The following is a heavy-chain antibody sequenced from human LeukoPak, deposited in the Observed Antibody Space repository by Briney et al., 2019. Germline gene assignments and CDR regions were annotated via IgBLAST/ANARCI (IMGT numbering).Heavy chain of an antibody. V-gene: IGHV4-4*07. CDR3: AREWPMAGYSSAPTPHDAFDI. CDR1: GGSISSYY. D-gene: IGHD6-19*01. Sequence: PSETLSLTCTVSGGSISSYYWSWIRQPAGKGLEWIGRIYTSGSTNYNPSLKSRVTMSVDTSKNQFSLKLSSVTAADTAVYYCAREWPMAGYSSAPTPHDAFDIWGQGTMVTVSS. J-gene: IGHJ3*02. CDR2: IYTSGST.